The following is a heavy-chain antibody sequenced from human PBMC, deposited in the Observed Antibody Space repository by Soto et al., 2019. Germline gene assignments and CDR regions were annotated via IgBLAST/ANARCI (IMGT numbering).Heavy chain of an antibody. Sequence: PSETLSLTCTVSGGSISSSSYYWGWIRQAPGKGLEWIGSIYYSGSTYYNPSLKSRVTISVDTSKNQFSLKLSSVTAADTAVYYCARRDFWSNDAFYIWGQGTMLTVSS. J-gene: IGHJ3*02. V-gene: IGHV4-39*01. D-gene: IGHD3-3*01. CDR2: IYYSGST. CDR1: GGSISSSSYY. CDR3: ARRDFWSNDAFYI.